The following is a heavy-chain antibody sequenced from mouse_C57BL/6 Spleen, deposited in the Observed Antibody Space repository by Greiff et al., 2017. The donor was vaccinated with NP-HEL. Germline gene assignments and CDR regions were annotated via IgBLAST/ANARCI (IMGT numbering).Heavy chain of an antibody. D-gene: IGHD3-2*02. CDR1: GYTFTSYW. J-gene: IGHJ4*01. V-gene: IGHV1-69*01. CDR3: ARQLRLPNDYAMDY. Sequence: VQLQQPGAELVMPGASVKLSCKASGYTFTSYWMHWVKQRPGQGLEWIGEIDPSDSYTNYNQKFKGKSTLTVDKSSSTAYMQLSSLTSEDSAVYYCARQLRLPNDYAMDYWGQGTSVTVSS. CDR2: IDPSDSYT.